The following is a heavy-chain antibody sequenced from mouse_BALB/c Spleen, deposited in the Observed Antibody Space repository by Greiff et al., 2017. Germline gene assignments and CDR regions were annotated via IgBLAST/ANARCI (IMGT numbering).Heavy chain of an antibody. Sequence: VQLQESGAELVRPGTSVKVSCKASGYAFTNYLIEWVKQRPGQGLEWIGVINPGSGGTNYNEKFKGKATLTADKSSSTAYMQLSSLTSDDSAVYFCATYDGYWFAYWGQGTLVTVSA. D-gene: IGHD2-3*01. J-gene: IGHJ3*01. V-gene: IGHV1-54*01. CDR1: GYAFTNYL. CDR2: INPGSGGT. CDR3: ATYDGYWFAY.